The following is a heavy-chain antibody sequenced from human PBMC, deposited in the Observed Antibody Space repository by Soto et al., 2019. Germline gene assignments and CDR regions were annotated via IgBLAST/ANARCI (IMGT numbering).Heavy chain of an antibody. V-gene: IGHV4-59*01. CDR2: IYYSGST. CDR1: GGSISSYY. D-gene: IGHD3-10*01. Sequence: SETLSLTCTVSGGSISSYYWSWIRQPPGKGLEWIGYIYYSGSTNYNPSLKSRVTISVDTSKNQFSLKLSSVTAADTAVYYCARLADGALFDPWGQGTLVTVSS. CDR3: ARLADGALFDP. J-gene: IGHJ5*02.